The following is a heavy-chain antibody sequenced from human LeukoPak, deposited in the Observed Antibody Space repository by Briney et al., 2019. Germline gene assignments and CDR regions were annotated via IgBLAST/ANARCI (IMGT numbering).Heavy chain of an antibody. Sequence: SETLSLTCTVSGGSISGSSYYWGWIRQPPGKGLEWIGSIYYSGSTYYNPSLKSRVTISVDTSKNQFSLKLSSVTAADTAVYYCARAHRARVTKGIRYYMDVWGKGTTVTVSS. V-gene: IGHV4-39*01. J-gene: IGHJ6*03. D-gene: IGHD4-11*01. CDR2: IYYSGST. CDR1: GGSISGSSYY. CDR3: ARAHRARVTKGIRYYMDV.